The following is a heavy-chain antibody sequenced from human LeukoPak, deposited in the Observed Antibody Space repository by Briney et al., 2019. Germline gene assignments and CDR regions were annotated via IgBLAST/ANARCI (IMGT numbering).Heavy chain of an antibody. CDR1: GFTFSSYA. CDR3: AKGPHSSGWYIPSPFDY. Sequence: GGSLRLSCAASGFTFSSYAMSWVRQAPGKGLEWVSAISGSGGSTYYADSVKGRFTISRDNSKNTLYLQMNSLRAEDTAVYYCAKGPHSSGWYIPSPFDYWGQGTLVTVSS. V-gene: IGHV3-23*01. D-gene: IGHD6-19*01. J-gene: IGHJ4*02. CDR2: ISGSGGST.